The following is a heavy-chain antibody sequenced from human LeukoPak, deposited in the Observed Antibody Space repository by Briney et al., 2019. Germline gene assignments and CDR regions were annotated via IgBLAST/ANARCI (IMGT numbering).Heavy chain of an antibody. V-gene: IGHV3-15*01. CDR1: GFAFSPAY. CDR2: ITTTSK. CDR3: VWSSTWEKRFYLDS. D-gene: IGHD6-6*01. Sequence: PGGSPRLSCVTSGFAFSPAYMRRVRQAPGKGLEGVARITTTSKEYAAPVKDRFTISRDDSKNTVFLQMSSLETDDTAVYHCVWSSTWEKRFYLDSWGRGTLVTVSS. J-gene: IGHJ5*01.